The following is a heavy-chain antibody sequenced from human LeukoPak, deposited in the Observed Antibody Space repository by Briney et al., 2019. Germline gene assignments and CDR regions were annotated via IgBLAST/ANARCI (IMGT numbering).Heavy chain of an antibody. Sequence: GGSLRLSCAASGFTFSSDSLNWVRQAPGKGLERGAFISSSSITIYYADSVKGRFTISRDNAEKSLYLQMNSLRAEDTAVYYCARDRGGSYSAIDYWGQGTLVTVSS. V-gene: IGHV3-48*04. J-gene: IGHJ4*02. CDR3: ARDRGGSYSAIDY. D-gene: IGHD2-15*01. CDR1: GFTFSSDS. CDR2: ISSSSITI.